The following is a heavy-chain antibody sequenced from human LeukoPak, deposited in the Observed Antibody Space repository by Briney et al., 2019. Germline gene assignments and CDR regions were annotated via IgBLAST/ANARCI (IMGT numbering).Heavy chain of an antibody. D-gene: IGHD6-13*01. V-gene: IGHV3-30-3*01. CDR1: GFTFSSYA. CDR2: ISYDGSNK. Sequence: GGSLRLSCAASGFTFSSYAMHWVRQAPGKGLEWVAVISYDGSNKYYADSVKGRFTISRDNSKNTLYLQMNSLRAEDTAVYYCALSPSIAAAGTNSWGQGTLVTVSS. J-gene: IGHJ4*02. CDR3: ALSPSIAAAGTNS.